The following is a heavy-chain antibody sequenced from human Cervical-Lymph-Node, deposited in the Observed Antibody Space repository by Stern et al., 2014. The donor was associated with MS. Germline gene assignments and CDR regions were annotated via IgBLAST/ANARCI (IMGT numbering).Heavy chain of an antibody. CDR2: LSRDGDN. Sequence: QVTLKEPGPTLVKPTETLRLTCTLTAFSLRTNGVAVGRIRPNPGKALEXLALLSRDGDNRCHTSPNRRLTMNTATSQCQAAHKLASLDPVDTATYYCVYAPPGDFLEDAFDIWGQGTMVTISS. J-gene: IGHJ3*02. D-gene: IGHD4-17*01. CDR3: VYAPPGDFLEDAFDI. V-gene: IGHV2-5*09. CDR1: AFSLRTNGVA.